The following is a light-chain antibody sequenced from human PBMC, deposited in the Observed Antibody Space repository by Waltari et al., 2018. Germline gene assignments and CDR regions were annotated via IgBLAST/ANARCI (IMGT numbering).Light chain of an antibody. J-gene: IGKJ2*01. V-gene: IGKV3-20*01. CDR1: QSVISTY. CDR3: QQYGTSSYT. Sequence: ELVLTQSPGTLSLSPGERATLSCRASQSVISTYLGWYQQKPGQAPRLLIYGASSRAAGIPDRFSGSGSGTDFTLTISSLEPDDSAVYYCQQYGTSSYTFGQGTKLEIK. CDR2: GAS.